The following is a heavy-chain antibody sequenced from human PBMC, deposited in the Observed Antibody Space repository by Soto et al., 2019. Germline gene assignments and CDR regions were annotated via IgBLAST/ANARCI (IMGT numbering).Heavy chain of an antibody. V-gene: IGHV4-31*03. CDR2: IYYSGST. CDR3: ARDGDYGGRRGGRDV. CDR1: GGSINNGNYF. Sequence: QVRLEESGPGLVKPSQTLSLICTVSGGSINNGNYFWNWIRHHPENGLEWIGYIYYSGSTRYNPSHKNRATRSIDTSKNQFSLRLNSVAAAGTAVYFCARDGDYGGRRGGRDVWGRGTTVMVSS. D-gene: IGHD2-15*01. J-gene: IGHJ6*02.